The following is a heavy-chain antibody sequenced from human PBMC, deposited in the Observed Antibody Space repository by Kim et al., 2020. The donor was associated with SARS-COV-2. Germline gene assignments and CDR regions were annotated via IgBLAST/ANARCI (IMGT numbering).Heavy chain of an antibody. CDR2: EK. CDR3: ARDHGSGSLI. D-gene: IGHD2-15*01. V-gene: IGHV3-7*01. Sequence: EKYSVDSVEGRFTISRDSAKNSLYLQMNSLRAEDTAVYYCARDHGSGSLIWGRGTLVTVSS. J-gene: IGHJ4*02.